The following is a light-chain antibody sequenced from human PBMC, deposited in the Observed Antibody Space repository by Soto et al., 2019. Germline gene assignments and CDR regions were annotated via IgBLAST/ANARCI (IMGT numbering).Light chain of an antibody. CDR2: DAS. CDR3: QQRSNWPPGFT. J-gene: IGKJ2*01. V-gene: IGKV3-11*01. CDR1: QTVGNY. Sequence: EIVLTQSPATLSLSPGERATLSCRASQTVGNYLAWYQQKPGQAPRLLIYDASSRAIGIPARFSGSGSGTDFPLTISDLEPEDFAVYYCQQRSNWPPGFTFGQGTKLEIK.